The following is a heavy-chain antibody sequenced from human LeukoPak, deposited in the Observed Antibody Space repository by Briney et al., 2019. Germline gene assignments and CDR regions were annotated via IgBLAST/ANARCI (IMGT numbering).Heavy chain of an antibody. V-gene: IGHV3-64D*09. CDR3: AFLGGGWLDAFDI. CDR1: GFTFSSYA. D-gene: IGHD5-24*01. CDR2: ISSSGGST. Sequence: GGSLGLSCSASGFTFSSYAMHWVRQAPGKGLEYVSTISSSGGSTYYIDSVKGRFTISRDSSKNTLYLQMSCLRAEDTAVYYCAFLGGGWLDAFDIWGQGTMVTVSS. J-gene: IGHJ3*02.